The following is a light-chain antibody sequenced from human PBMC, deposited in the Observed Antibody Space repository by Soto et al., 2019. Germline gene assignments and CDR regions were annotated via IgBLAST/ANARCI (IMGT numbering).Light chain of an antibody. CDR3: QQYSTYPWT. CDR2: DAS. CDR1: QSISSW. J-gene: IGKJ1*01. V-gene: IGKV1-5*01. Sequence: DTQMTQSPSTLSASVGDRVTITFRASQSISSWLAWYQQKPGKAPKVLIFDASSLESGVPSRFSGSGSATEFTLTISSLQPDDFATYYCQQYSTYPWTFGQGTKVDIK.